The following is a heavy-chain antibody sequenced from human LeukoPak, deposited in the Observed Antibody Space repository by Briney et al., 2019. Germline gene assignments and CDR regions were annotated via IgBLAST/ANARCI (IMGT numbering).Heavy chain of an antibody. J-gene: IGHJ3*02. CDR1: GYTFTGYY. CDR2: INPNSGGT. V-gene: IGHV1-2*02. CDR3: ALREWFGDYDGDEAFDI. D-gene: IGHD3-10*01. Sequence: GASVKVSCKASGYTFTGYYMHWVRQAPGQGLEWMGWINPNSGGTNYAQKFQGRVTMTRDTSISTAYMELSRPRSDDTAVYYCALREWFGDYDGDEAFDIWGQGTMVTVSS.